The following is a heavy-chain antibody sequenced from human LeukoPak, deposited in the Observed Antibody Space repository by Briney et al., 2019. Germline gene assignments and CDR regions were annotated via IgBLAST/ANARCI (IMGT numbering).Heavy chain of an antibody. Sequence: PGGSLRLSCAASGFTVSSNYMSWVRQAPGKGLEWVSVIYSGGTTNYADSVKGRFTISRDNSKNTLYLQVNSLRDEDTAVYFCARALQLHWYFDLWGRGALVTVSS. CDR1: GFTVSSNY. V-gene: IGHV3-53*01. CDR3: ARALQLHWYFDL. D-gene: IGHD4-23*01. CDR2: IYSGGTT. J-gene: IGHJ2*01.